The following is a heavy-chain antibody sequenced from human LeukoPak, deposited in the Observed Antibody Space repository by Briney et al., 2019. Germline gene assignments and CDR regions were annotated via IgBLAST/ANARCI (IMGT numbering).Heavy chain of an antibody. CDR2: INHSGST. V-gene: IGHV4-34*01. CDR1: GFTFSDYY. D-gene: IGHD3-16*02. Sequence: LRLSCAASGFTFSDYYWSWIRQPPGKGLEWIGEINHSGSTNYNPSLKSRVTISVDTSKNQFSLKLSSVTAADTAVYYCARGGSYDYVWGSYRYTALDYWGQGTLVTVSS. J-gene: IGHJ4*02. CDR3: ARGGSYDYVWGSYRYTALDY.